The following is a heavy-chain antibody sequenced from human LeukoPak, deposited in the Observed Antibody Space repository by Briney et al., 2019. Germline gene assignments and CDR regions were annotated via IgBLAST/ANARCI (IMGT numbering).Heavy chain of an antibody. CDR3: ARAPGYDYVWGSYRYTHDYFDY. D-gene: IGHD3-16*02. J-gene: IGHJ4*02. CDR1: GGSISSGGYY. Sequence: SETLSLTCTVSGGSISSGGYYWNWIRQHPGKGLEWIGYIYYSGSTYYNPSLKSRVTISVDTSKNQFSLKLSSVTAADTAVYYCARAPGYDYVWGSYRYTHDYFDYWGQGTLVTVSS. CDR2: IYYSGST. V-gene: IGHV4-31*03.